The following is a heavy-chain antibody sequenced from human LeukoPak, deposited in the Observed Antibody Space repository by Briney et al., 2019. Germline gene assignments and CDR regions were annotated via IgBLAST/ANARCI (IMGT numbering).Heavy chain of an antibody. CDR3: AKDSSGWELFDY. V-gene: IGHV3-23*01. J-gene: IGHJ4*02. CDR1: GFTFSSYA. CDR2: ISGSDGST. D-gene: IGHD6-19*01. Sequence: PGGSLRLSCAASGFTFSSYAMSWVRQAPGKGLEWVSAISGSDGSTYYADSVKGRFTISRDNSKNTLYLQMNSLRAEDTAVYYCAKDSSGWELFDYWGQGTLVTVSS.